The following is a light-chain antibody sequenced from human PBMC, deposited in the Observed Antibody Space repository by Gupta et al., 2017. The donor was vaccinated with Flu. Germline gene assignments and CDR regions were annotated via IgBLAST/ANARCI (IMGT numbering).Light chain of an antibody. CDR3: HQDDGTPLT. CDR1: QSVLYSSNNKNY. Sequence: DIVMTQSPGFLAVSLGERATINCKSSQSVLYSSNNKNYLAWYQQKPGQPPKLLIYWASTRESGVPDRFSGSGSGRDFTLTISSLQAQDVAVSYCHQDDGTPLTFGRGTKVEIK. J-gene: IGKJ4*01. CDR2: WAS. V-gene: IGKV4-1*01.